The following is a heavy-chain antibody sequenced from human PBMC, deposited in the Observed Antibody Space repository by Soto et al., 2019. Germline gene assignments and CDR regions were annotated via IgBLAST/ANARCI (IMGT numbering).Heavy chain of an antibody. Sequence: EVRLVESGGGLVQPGGSLRLSCVVSGFTFSSYWMHWVRQAPGKGLVWVSRINSDGSSTSYADSVKGRFTISRDNAKNTLDLQMNSLRAEDTAVYYCALGLGYLFDYWGQGTLVTVSS. J-gene: IGHJ4*02. CDR2: INSDGSST. V-gene: IGHV3-74*01. CDR1: GFTFSSYW. D-gene: IGHD3-16*01. CDR3: ALGLGYLFDY.